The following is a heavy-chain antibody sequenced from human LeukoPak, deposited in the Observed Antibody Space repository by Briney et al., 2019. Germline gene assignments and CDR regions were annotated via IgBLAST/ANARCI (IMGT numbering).Heavy chain of an antibody. Sequence: GESLKISCKASGYSFTNYWIGWVRQMPGKGLEWMGMINPGDTNIAYSPSFQGQVTIPADRSISTAYLQWSSLKASDIAMYYCARPRRAERDEDFWGQGTLVTVSS. CDR3: ARPRRAERDEDF. CDR1: GYSFTNYW. D-gene: IGHD1-1*01. CDR2: INPGDTNI. V-gene: IGHV5-51*01. J-gene: IGHJ4*02.